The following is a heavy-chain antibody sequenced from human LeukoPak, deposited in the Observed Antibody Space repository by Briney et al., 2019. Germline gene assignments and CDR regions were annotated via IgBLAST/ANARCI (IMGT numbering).Heavy chain of an antibody. D-gene: IGHD2-2*01. Sequence: GSLRLPCSASGFTFSSYWISWVRQAPGKGLEGVANIKQDGSEKNYVDSVKGRFTISRDNAKNSLYLQMNSLRAEDTAVYYCARDDCSSISCYHNWFDPWGQGTLVTVSS. CDR1: GFTFSSYW. CDR2: IKQDGSEK. CDR3: ARDDCSSISCYHNWFDP. V-gene: IGHV3-7*01. J-gene: IGHJ5*02.